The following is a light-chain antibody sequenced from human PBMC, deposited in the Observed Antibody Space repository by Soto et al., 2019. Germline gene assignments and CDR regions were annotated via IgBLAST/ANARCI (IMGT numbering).Light chain of an antibody. CDR3: MQALQTPKT. Sequence: DIVMTQSPLSLPVTPGEPASISCRSTQSLLHSDDYNYLDWYLQKPGQSPQLLIYLGSNRASGGPDRVSGSGSGTDFTLKISRVEAEDVGVYYCMQALQTPKTFGQGTKVEIK. V-gene: IGKV2-28*01. CDR2: LGS. CDR1: QSLLHSDDYNY. J-gene: IGKJ1*01.